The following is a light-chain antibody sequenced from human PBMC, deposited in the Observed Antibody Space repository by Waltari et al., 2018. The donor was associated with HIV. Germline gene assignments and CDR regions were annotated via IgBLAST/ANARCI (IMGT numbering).Light chain of an antibody. CDR1: QSVSTN. J-gene: IGKJ3*01. Sequence: ETVITQSPGDMSVSPGERVTLSCRASQSVSTNLAWYQQKPGQPPRLLIYGASARATDGPARFSGSGSGTEFNLTIAALRSEDLAVYFCQQYNSWPLTFGPGSKENIK. CDR3: QQYNSWPLT. CDR2: GAS. V-gene: IGKV3-15*01.